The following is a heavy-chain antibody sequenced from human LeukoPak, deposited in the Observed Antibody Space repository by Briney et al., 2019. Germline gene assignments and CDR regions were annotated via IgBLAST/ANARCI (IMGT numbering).Heavy chain of an antibody. CDR3: ARIAAAGTGY. CDR2: ISYDGSNK. CDR1: GFTFSSYA. Sequence: GGSLRLSCAASGFTFSSYAMHWVRQAPGKGLEWVAVISYDGSNKYYADSVKGRFTISRDNSKNTLYLQMNSLRAEDTAVYYCARIAAAGTGYWGQGTLVTVSS. J-gene: IGHJ4*02. D-gene: IGHD6-13*01. V-gene: IGHV3-30*04.